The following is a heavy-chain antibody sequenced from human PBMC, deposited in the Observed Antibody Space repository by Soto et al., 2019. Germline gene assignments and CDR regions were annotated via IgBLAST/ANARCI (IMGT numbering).Heavy chain of an antibody. CDR3: ARRTGILRHRAVMGYFDY. CDR1: GGSISSGGYY. V-gene: IGHV4-31*03. J-gene: IGHJ4*02. D-gene: IGHD3-9*01. Sequence: QVQLQESGPGLVKPSQTLSLTCTVSGGSISSGGYYWSWIRQHPGKGLEWIGYIYYSGSTYYNPSLKSRVTISVDTSKNQFSLKLSSVTAADTAVYYCARRTGILRHRAVMGYFDYWGQGTLVTVSS. CDR2: IYYSGST.